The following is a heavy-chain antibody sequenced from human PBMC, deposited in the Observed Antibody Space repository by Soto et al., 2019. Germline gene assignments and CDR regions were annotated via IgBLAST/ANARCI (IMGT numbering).Heavy chain of an antibody. Sequence: GASVKVSCKASGYTFTSYDMNWVRQATGQGLEWMGWMNPNSANTGYAQKFQGRVTMTRNTSISTAYMELNSLKSEDTALYYCTTDLPTLAPQVNYWGQGTLVTVSS. CDR2: MNPNSANT. CDR3: TTDLPTLAPQVNY. CDR1: GYTFTSYD. D-gene: IGHD3-3*02. V-gene: IGHV1-8*01. J-gene: IGHJ4*02.